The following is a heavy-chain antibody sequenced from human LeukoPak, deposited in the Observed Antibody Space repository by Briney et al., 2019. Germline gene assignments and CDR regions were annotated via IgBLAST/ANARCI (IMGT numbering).Heavy chain of an antibody. Sequence: PGGSLRLSCAASGLTFDDYGMSWVRQAPGKGLEWVSGINWNGGSTGYADSVKGRFTTSRDNAKNSLYLQMNSLRAEDTALYYCARDRGSSGWEIIDYWGQGTLVTVSS. J-gene: IGHJ4*02. CDR2: INWNGGST. CDR3: ARDRGSSGWEIIDY. V-gene: IGHV3-20*04. D-gene: IGHD6-19*01. CDR1: GLTFDDYG.